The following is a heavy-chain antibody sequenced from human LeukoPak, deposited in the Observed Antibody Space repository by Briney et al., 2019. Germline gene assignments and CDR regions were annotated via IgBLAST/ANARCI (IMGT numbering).Heavy chain of an antibody. J-gene: IGHJ5*02. Sequence: GGSLRLSCAASGFTFSRYWMHWVRQAPGKGLVWVSRINSDGFSTTYADFVKGRFTISRDNAKNTLYLQMNSLRAEDTAVYFCARASMGFLEWFPSQNWVDPWGQGTLVTVSS. CDR3: ARASMGFLEWFPSQNWVDP. V-gene: IGHV3-74*01. CDR2: INSDGFST. CDR1: GFTFSRYW. D-gene: IGHD3-3*01.